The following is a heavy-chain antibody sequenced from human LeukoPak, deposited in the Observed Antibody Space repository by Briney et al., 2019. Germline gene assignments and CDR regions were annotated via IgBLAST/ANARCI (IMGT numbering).Heavy chain of an antibody. CDR1: GGSISSYY. CDR3: ARAPVYGGNYLDY. CDR2: IYYSGST. V-gene: IGHV4-59*01. J-gene: IGHJ4*02. D-gene: IGHD4-23*01. Sequence: SETLSLTCTVSGGSISSYYWSWVRQPPGKGLEWIGYIYYSGSTNYNPSLKSRVTISVDTSKNQFSLKLSSVTAADTAVYYCARAPVYGGNYLDYWGQGTLVTVSS.